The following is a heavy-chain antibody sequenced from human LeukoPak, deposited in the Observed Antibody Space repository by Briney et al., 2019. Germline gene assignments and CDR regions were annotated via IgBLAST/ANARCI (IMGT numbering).Heavy chain of an antibody. D-gene: IGHD3-3*01. CDR3: TRGSDTIFGVARDGFDH. J-gene: IGHJ4*02. CDR2: IRSKPYGGTT. CDR1: GFTFGDYV. Sequence: PGGSLRLSCTTSGFTFGDYVVSWIRQAPGKGLEWVGFIRSKPYGGTTEYVASVKGRFTISRDDSKSIAYLQMNSLKTEDTAVYYCTRGSDTIFGVARDGFDHWGQGTLVTVSS. V-gene: IGHV3-49*03.